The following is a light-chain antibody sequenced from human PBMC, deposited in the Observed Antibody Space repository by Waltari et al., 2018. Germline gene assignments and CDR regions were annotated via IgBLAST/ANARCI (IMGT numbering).Light chain of an antibody. CDR2: AAF. CDR3: QQFNTDPLT. Sequence: IQLTQSPSSLSASVGDRVTITCRASQGISSYLAWYQQKPGKATNLLIYAAFTLQSGVPSRFSGSGSGTDFTLTISSLQPEDFATYYCQQFNTDPLTFGQGTRLEIK. V-gene: IGKV1-9*01. CDR1: QGISSY. J-gene: IGKJ5*01.